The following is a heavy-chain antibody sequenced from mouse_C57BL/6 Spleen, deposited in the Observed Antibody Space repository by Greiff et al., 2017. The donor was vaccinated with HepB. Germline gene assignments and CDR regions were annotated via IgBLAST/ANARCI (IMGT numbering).Heavy chain of an antibody. J-gene: IGHJ4*01. CDR2: IDPENGDT. Sequence: EVQLQQSGAELVRPGASVKLSCTASGFNIKDDYMHWVKQRPEQGLEWIGWIDPENGDTEYASKFQGKATITADTSSNTAYLQLSSLTSEDTAVYYCTRGYDRGAMDYWGQGTSVTVSS. CDR1: GFNIKDDY. V-gene: IGHV14-4*01. D-gene: IGHD2-2*01. CDR3: TRGYDRGAMDY.